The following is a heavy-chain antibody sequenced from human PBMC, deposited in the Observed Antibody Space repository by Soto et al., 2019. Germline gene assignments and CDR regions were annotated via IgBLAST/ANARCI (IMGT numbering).Heavy chain of an antibody. J-gene: IGHJ6*02. Sequence: GASVKVSCKASGYTFTSYAMHWVRQAPGQRLEWMGWINAGNGNTKYSQKFQGRVTITRDTSASTAYMELSSLRSEDTAVYYCATEYVDDIWTGDYPDHHYGMDGWGPGTTVTVSS. CDR1: GYTFTSYA. CDR3: ATEYVDDIWTGDYPDHHYGMDG. V-gene: IGHV1-3*01. D-gene: IGHD3-9*01. CDR2: INAGNGNT.